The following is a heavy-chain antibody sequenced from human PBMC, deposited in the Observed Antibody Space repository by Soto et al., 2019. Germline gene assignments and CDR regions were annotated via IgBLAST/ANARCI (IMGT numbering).Heavy chain of an antibody. J-gene: IGHJ4*02. CDR3: AKNPGYYYDSTGYHFDY. Sequence: GGSLRLSCAASGFTSSSYWMHWVRQVPGKGLMWVSHITSDGRRTTYADSVKGRITISRDNAKNTLYLQMNSLRAEDTAVYYCAKNPGYYYDSTGYHFDYWGQGTLVTVSS. CDR1: GFTSSSYW. CDR2: ITSDGRRT. V-gene: IGHV3-74*01. D-gene: IGHD3-22*01.